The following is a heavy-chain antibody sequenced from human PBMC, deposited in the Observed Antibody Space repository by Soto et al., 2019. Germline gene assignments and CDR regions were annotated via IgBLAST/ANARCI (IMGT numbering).Heavy chain of an antibody. CDR2: IKQDGSEK. V-gene: IGHV3-7*01. CDR3: AREYSSDIYQYYYYCEDD. CDR1: GFTFSSYW. D-gene: IGHD6-19*01. J-gene: IGHJ6*02. Sequence: PGGSLRLSCSASGFTFSSYWMSWVRQAPGKGLEWVANIKQDGSEKYYVDSVKGRFTISRDNSKNSLYLQMNSLRAEDTAVYYCAREYSSDIYQYYYYCEDDSGQGTRVT.